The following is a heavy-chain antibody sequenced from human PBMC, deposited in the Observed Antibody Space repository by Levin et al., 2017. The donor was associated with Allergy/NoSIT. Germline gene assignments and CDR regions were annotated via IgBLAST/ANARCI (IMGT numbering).Heavy chain of an antibody. CDR2: ISSSGTPI. D-gene: IGHD5-18*01. CDR3: ATGAMDY. V-gene: IGHV3-48*04. Sequence: PGGSLRLSCVASGLPFSIYGMNWVRQAPGKGLEWVSHISSSGTPIYYADSVRGRFTMSRDNAKSSLCLQMNSLRAEDTALYYCATGAMDYWGQGTLVTVSS. CDR1: GLPFSIYG. J-gene: IGHJ4*02.